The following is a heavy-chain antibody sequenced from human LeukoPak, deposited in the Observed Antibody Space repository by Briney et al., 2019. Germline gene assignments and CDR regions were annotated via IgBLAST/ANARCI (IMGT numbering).Heavy chain of an antibody. CDR2: IYPGDPDT. CDR3: AGQYGRPFDY. J-gene: IGHJ4*02. Sequence: GESLKISCKGSGYSFSNYWIGWVRQMPGKGLEWMGIIYPGDPDTRYSPSFQGQFTISVDESINTAYLQWSSLEASDTAMYYCAGQYGRPFDYWGQGTLVTVSS. V-gene: IGHV5-51*01. CDR1: GYSFSNYW. D-gene: IGHD4-17*01.